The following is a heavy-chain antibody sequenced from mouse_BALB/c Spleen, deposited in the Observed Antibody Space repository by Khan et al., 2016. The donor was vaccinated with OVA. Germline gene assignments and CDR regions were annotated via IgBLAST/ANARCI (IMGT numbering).Heavy chain of an antibody. V-gene: IGHV9-4*02. CDR2: INTYSGVP. D-gene: IGHD2-14*01. CDR3: TRRDAAYCRNDGGTMEY. J-gene: IGHJ4*01. CDR1: GYTFTTAG. Sequence: QVQLKQSGPELKKPGETVRISCKASGYTFTTAGIQWVQKMPGKGLKWIGWINTYSGVPIYAEDFKGRFAFSLEISVNTAYLQITNLKNEDTATYYYTRRDAAYCRNDGGTMEYWGQGTSVTVSS.